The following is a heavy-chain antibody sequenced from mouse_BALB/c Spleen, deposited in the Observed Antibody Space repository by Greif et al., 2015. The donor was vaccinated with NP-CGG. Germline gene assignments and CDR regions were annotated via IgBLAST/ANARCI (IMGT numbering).Heavy chain of an antibody. D-gene: IGHD2-4*01. CDR3: ARDYDYWYFDV. CDR1: GYTFTSYW. CDR2: INPSTGYT. V-gene: IGHV1-7*01. Sequence: VQLQQSGAELAKPGASVKMSCKASGYTFTSYWMHWVKQRPGQGLEWIGYINPSTGYTEYNQKFEDKATLTADKSSSTAYMQLSSLTSEDSAVYYCARDYDYWYFDVWGAGTTVTVSS. J-gene: IGHJ1*01.